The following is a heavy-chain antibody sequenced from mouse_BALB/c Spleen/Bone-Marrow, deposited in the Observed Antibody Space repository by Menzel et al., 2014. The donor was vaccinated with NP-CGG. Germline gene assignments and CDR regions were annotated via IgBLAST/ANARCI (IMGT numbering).Heavy chain of an antibody. CDR3: ASGNYYYAMDY. D-gene: IGHD2-1*01. CDR2: ISTYNGDA. J-gene: IGHJ4*01. Sequence: QVQLQQSGAELVRPGVSVKISCKGSGYTFTDYATHWVKQSHAKSLEWIGVISTYNGDASYNQKFKGKATMTVDKSSSTAYMELARLTSEDSAIYYCASGNYYYAMDYWGQGTSVTVSS. CDR1: GYTFTDYA. V-gene: IGHV1S137*01.